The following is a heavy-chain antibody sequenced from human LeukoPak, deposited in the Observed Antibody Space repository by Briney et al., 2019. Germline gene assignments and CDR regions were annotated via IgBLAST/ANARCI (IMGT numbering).Heavy chain of an antibody. V-gene: IGHV3-7*01. CDR1: GFTFSSYG. CDR3: ARDLSGFDY. CDR2: IKQDGSEK. D-gene: IGHD1-14*01. Sequence: GGPLRLSCAASGFTFSSYGLSWVRKAPGKGLEWVANIKQDGSEKYYVDSVKGRFTISRDNAKNSLYLQMNSLRAEDTAVYYCARDLSGFDYWGQGTLVTVSS. J-gene: IGHJ4*02.